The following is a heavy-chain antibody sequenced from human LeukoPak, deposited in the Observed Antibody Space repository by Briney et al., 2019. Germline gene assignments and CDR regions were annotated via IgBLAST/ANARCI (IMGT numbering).Heavy chain of an antibody. Sequence: PGRSLRLSCAASGLTISSYAMRWVRQTPGKGLEWVALISYDGRNKYYADSVKGRFTISRDNPQNTLFLQMNSLRVEDTAVYYCAKVLLTYYYDSSDYSDFDSWGQGTLVTVSS. J-gene: IGHJ4*02. D-gene: IGHD3-22*01. CDR2: ISYDGRNK. V-gene: IGHV3-30*18. CDR1: GLTISSYA. CDR3: AKVLLTYYYDSSDYSDFDS.